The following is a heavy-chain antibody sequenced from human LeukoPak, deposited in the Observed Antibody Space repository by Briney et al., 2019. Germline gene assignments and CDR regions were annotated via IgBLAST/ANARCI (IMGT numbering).Heavy chain of an antibody. D-gene: IGHD6-13*01. Sequence: SETLSLTCTVSGGSISSYYWSWIRQPPGKGLEWIGYIYYSGSTNYNPSLKSRVTISVDTSKNQFSLKLSSVTAADTAVYYCARDRWGSSWYNYYYYYGMDVWGQGTTVTVSS. J-gene: IGHJ6*02. CDR2: IYYSGST. CDR3: ARDRWGSSWYNYYYYYGMDV. CDR1: GGSISSYY. V-gene: IGHV4-59*01.